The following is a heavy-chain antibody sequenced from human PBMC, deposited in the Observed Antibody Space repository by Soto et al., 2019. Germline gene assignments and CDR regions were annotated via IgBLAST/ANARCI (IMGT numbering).Heavy chain of an antibody. V-gene: IGHV3-33*01. CDR1: GFTFSTYG. Sequence: QVQLVESGGGVVKPGRSLRLSCAASGFTFSTYGMHWVRQAPGKGLEWVAVIWYDGSNKFYADSVKGRFTISRDTSKNTLYLQMNSLRAEDTAVYYCARDREGTPNDLTFDYWGQGALVTVSS. J-gene: IGHJ4*02. D-gene: IGHD2-15*01. CDR3: ARDREGTPNDLTFDY. CDR2: IWYDGSNK.